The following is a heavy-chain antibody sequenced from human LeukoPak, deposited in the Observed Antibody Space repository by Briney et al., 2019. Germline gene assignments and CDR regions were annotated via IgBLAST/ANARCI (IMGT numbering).Heavy chain of an antibody. V-gene: IGHV3-30*18. Sequence: QPGGSLRLSCAASGFTFSSYGMHWVRQAPGKGLEWVAVISYDGSNKYYADSVKGRFTISRDNSKNTLYLQMNSLRAEDTAVYCCAKDHNPIDPYYYGMDVWGQGTTVTVSS. J-gene: IGHJ6*02. CDR1: GFTFSSYG. D-gene: IGHD1-1*01. CDR2: ISYDGSNK. CDR3: AKDHNPIDPYYYGMDV.